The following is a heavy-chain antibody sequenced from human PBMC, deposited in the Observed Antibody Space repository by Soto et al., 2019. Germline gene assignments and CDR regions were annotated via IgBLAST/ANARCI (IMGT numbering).Heavy chain of an antibody. D-gene: IGHD3-22*01. Sequence: GASVKVSCKASGGTFSSYAISWVRQAPGQGLEWMGGIIPIFGTANYAQKFQGRVTITADESTSTAYMELSSLRSEDTAVYYCARRRRYYDSSGEPTNAFDIWGQGTMVTVSS. CDR1: GGTFSSYA. CDR2: IIPIFGTA. V-gene: IGHV1-69*13. J-gene: IGHJ3*02. CDR3: ARRRRYYDSSGEPTNAFDI.